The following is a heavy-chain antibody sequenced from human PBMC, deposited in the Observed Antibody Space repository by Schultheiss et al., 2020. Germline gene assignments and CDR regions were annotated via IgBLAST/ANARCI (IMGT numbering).Heavy chain of an antibody. CDR3: ARDTRPGYSYGGGVFDY. V-gene: IGHV4-4*02. D-gene: IGHD5-18*01. Sequence: SETLSLTCAVSGGSISSSNWWSWVRQPPGKGLEWIGEIYHSGSTNSNPSLKSRVTMSVDTSKNQFSLNLSSVSAADTAVYYCARDTRPGYSYGGGVFDYWGKGTLVTVSS. CDR1: GGSISSSNW. J-gene: IGHJ4*02. CDR2: IYHSGST.